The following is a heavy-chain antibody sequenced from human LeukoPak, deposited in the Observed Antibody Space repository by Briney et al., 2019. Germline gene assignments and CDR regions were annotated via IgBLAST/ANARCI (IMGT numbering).Heavy chain of an antibody. V-gene: IGHV3-48*01. CDR2: ISSSSSTI. CDR1: GFTFNSYS. Sequence: GGSLRLSCAVSGFTFNSYSMNWVRQAPGKGLEWVSYISSSSSTIYYADSVKGRFTISRDNAKNSLYLQMNSLRAEDTAVYYCARAHYAYCGGDCYAFGYWGQGTLVTVSS. D-gene: IGHD2-21*01. J-gene: IGHJ4*02. CDR3: ARAHYAYCGGDCYAFGY.